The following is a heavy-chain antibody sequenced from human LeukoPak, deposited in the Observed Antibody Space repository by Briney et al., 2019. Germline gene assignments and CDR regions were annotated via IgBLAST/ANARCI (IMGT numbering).Heavy chain of an antibody. D-gene: IGHD1-26*01. J-gene: IGHJ3*02. CDR2: INHSGST. CDR3: AREWELDAFDI. V-gene: IGHV4-34*01. Sequence: LETLSLTCAVYGGSFSGYYWSWIRQPPGKGLEWIGEINHSGSTNYNPSLKSRVTISVDTSKNQFSLKLSSVTAADTAVYYCAREWELDAFDIWGQGTMVPVSS. CDR1: GGSFSGYY.